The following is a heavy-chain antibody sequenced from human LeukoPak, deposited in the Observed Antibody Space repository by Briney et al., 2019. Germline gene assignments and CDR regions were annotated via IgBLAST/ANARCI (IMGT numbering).Heavy chain of an antibody. D-gene: IGHD1-26*01. CDR2: FDPEDGET. V-gene: IGHV1-24*01. Sequence: ASVKVSCKVSGYTLTELSMHWERQAPGKGLEWMGGFDPEDGETIYAQKFQGRVTMTEGTSTDTAYMELSSLRSEDTAVYYCATDHSVGVSTDAFDIWGQGTMVTVSS. J-gene: IGHJ3*02. CDR1: GYTLTELS. CDR3: ATDHSVGVSTDAFDI.